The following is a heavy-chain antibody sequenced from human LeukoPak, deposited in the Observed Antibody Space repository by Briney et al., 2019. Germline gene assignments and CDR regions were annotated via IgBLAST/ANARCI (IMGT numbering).Heavy chain of an antibody. V-gene: IGHV3-21*01. CDR1: GFTFSSYS. D-gene: IGHD6-13*01. CDR3: ARGSSSWLNLNWFDP. CDR2: ISSSSSYI. Sequence: GGSLRLSCAASGFTFSSYSMNGVRQAPGKGLEWVSSISSSSSYIYYADSVKGRFTISRDSAKNSLYLQMNSLRAEDTAVYYCARGSSSWLNLNWFDPWGQGTLVTVSS. J-gene: IGHJ5*02.